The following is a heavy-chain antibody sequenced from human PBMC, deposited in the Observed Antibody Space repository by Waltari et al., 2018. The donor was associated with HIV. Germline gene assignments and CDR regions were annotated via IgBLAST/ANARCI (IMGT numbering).Heavy chain of an antibody. D-gene: IGHD2-2*02. Sequence: QVQLVQSGAEVKKPGASVKVSCKASGYTFTGNYIHWVRQAPGQGLGWMGRINPISGGTDYARKFRGRVTMTRDTSISTAYMELSRLRSDDTAVYFCTRIPKVGVYFDYWGQGTLVTVSS. J-gene: IGHJ4*02. CDR1: GYTFTGNY. V-gene: IGHV1-2*06. CDR2: INPISGGT. CDR3: TRIPKVGVYFDY.